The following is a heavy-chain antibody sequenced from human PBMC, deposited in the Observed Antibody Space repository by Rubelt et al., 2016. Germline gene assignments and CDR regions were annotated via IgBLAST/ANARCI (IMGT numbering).Heavy chain of an antibody. V-gene: IGHV4-59*12. CDR3: VKDRWVDY. D-gene: IGHD4-23*01. CDR2: NSSGGST. J-gene: IGHJ4*02. Sequence: QVQLQESGPGLVKPSETLSLTCTVSGGYISTYYWSWIRQPPGKGLEWIGYNSSGGSTHYNTSHKSGVTISLDTSKNQFSLKLTAVTAADTAVYYCVKDRWVDYWGQGILVTVSS. CDR1: GGYISTYY.